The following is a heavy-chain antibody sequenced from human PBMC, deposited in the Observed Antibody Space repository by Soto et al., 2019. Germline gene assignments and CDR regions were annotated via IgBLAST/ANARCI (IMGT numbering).Heavy chain of an antibody. CDR3: ARQDYYGSGSYSTERLNWFGP. CDR2: IYYSGST. D-gene: IGHD3-10*01. CDR1: GGSISSYY. Sequence: QVQLQESGPGLVKPSETLSLTCTVSGGSISSYYWSWIRQPPGKGLEWIGYIYYSGSTNYNPSLKSRVTISVDTSKNQFSLKLSSVTAADTAVYYCARQDYYGSGSYSTERLNWFGPWGQGTLVTVSS. V-gene: IGHV4-59*01. J-gene: IGHJ5*02.